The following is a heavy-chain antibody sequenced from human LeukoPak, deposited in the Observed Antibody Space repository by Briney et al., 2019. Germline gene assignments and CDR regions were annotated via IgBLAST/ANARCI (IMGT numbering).Heavy chain of an antibody. CDR1: GYTYTGYY. CDR2: INPNSGGT. D-gene: IGHD1-7*01. Sequence: ASVKVSCKASGYTYTGYYMHWVRQAPGQGLEWMGWINPNSGGTNYAQKFQGRVTMTRDTSISTAYMELSRLRSDDTAVYYCAAVTGTPHTFDYWGQGTLVTVSS. CDR3: AAVTGTPHTFDY. J-gene: IGHJ4*02. V-gene: IGHV1-2*02.